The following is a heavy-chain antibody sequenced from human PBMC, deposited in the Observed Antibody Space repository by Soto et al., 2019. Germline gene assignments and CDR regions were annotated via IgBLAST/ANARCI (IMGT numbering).Heavy chain of an antibody. Sequence: QVQLQESGPGLVKPSQTLSLTCTVSGGSISSAAYYWSWMRQHPGKGLEWIGYISHSGSTYYTPSLKSRVIISADTSKSQFSVNLTSVTAADTAVYYCAREYTYGSNFFDCWGQGALVTVSS. CDR1: GGSISSAAYY. V-gene: IGHV4-31*03. J-gene: IGHJ4*02. CDR3: AREYTYGSNFFDC. D-gene: IGHD5-18*01. CDR2: ISHSGST.